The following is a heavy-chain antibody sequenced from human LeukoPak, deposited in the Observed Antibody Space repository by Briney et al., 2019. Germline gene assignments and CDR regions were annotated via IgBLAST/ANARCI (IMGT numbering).Heavy chain of an antibody. CDR3: ARDHSSSWHNRTYYYYYMDV. CDR1: GGTFSSYA. J-gene: IGHJ6*03. CDR2: IIPIFGTA. D-gene: IGHD6-13*01. V-gene: IGHV1-69*06. Sequence: GASVKVSCKASGGTFSSYAISWVRQAPGQGLEWMGGIIPIFGTANYAQKFQGRVTITADKSTSTAYMELSSLRSEDTAVYYCARDHSSSWHNRTYYYYYMDVWGKGTTVTVSS.